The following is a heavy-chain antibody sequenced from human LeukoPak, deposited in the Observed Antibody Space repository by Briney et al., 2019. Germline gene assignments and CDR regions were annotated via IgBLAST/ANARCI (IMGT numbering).Heavy chain of an antibody. D-gene: IGHD6-13*01. CDR2: ISGGGGSK. Sequence: GGSLRLSCEASGFTFSSYAIGWVRQAAGKGLEWVSAISGGGGSKYYADSAKGRFTISRDNSKNTVYLQLNSLRAEDTALYYCAKTMGSSWLFDYWGQGTLVTVSS. CDR1: GFTFSSYA. J-gene: IGHJ4*02. V-gene: IGHV3-23*01. CDR3: AKTMGSSWLFDY.